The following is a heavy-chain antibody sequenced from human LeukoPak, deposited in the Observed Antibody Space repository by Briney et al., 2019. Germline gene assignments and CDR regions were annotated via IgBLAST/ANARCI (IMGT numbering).Heavy chain of an antibody. Sequence: SETLSLTCTISRGSISGFYWSWIRQPPGKGLEWIGYIYYSGSSNYNPSLKSRVTISVDTSKDQFSLKLSSVTAADTAVYYCARNRAPGTPYFDYWGQGLLVTVSS. J-gene: IGHJ4*02. D-gene: IGHD3-10*01. V-gene: IGHV4-59*08. CDR3: ARNRAPGTPYFDY. CDR1: RGSISGFY. CDR2: IYYSGSS.